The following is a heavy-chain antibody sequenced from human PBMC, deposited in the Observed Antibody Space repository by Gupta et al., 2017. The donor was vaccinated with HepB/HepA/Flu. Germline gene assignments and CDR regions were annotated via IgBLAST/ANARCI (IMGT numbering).Heavy chain of an antibody. V-gene: IGHV5-51*01. Sequence: EVQLVQSGAEVKKPGGSLKISCKGSGYSFTNYWIGWVRQMPGKGLEWMGVTYPGDSDTRYSPSFQGQVTISADKSITTAYLQWSSLKASDTAMYYCARPSPVGQSGPFEYWGQGTLVTVSS. CDR1: GYSFTNYW. D-gene: IGHD7-27*01. CDR2: TYPGDSDT. CDR3: ARPSPVGQSGPFEY. J-gene: IGHJ4*02.